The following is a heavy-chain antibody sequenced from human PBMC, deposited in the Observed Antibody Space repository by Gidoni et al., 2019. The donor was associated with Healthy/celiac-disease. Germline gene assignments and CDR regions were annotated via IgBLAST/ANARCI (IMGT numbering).Heavy chain of an antibody. J-gene: IGHJ4*02. D-gene: IGHD5-12*01. CDR2: IYHSGST. CDR1: GYSISSGYY. V-gene: IGHV4-38-2*02. Sequence: QVQLQESGPGLVKPSETLSLTCTVSGYSISSGYYWGWIRQPPGKGLEWIGSIYHSGSTYYNPSLKSRVTISVDTSKNQFSLKLSSVTAADTAVYYCARVSTDRIVATITFDYWGQGTLVTVSS. CDR3: ARVSTDRIVATITFDY.